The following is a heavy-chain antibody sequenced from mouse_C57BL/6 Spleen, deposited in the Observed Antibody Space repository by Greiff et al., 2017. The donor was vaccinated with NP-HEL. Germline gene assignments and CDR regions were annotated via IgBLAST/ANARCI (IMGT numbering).Heavy chain of an antibody. Sequence: QVQLQQSGAELARPGASVKLSCTASGYTFTSYGISWVKQRTGQGLEWIGEIYPRSGNTYYNEKFKGKATLTADKSSSTAYMELRSLTSEDSAVYFCARLGAITTVVGGYAMDYWGQGTSVTVSS. CDR2: IYPRSGNT. CDR1: GYTFTSYG. D-gene: IGHD1-1*01. J-gene: IGHJ4*01. CDR3: ARLGAITTVVGGYAMDY. V-gene: IGHV1-81*01.